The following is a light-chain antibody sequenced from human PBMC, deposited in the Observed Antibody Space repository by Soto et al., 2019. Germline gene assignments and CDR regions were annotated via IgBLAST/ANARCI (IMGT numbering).Light chain of an antibody. J-gene: IGKJ1*01. CDR1: HTISSSY. CDR3: QQYVTSSPRT. V-gene: IGKV3-20*01. Sequence: EIVLTQSPGTLSLSPGERATLSCRSSHTISSSYLAWYQQKPGQAPRLLIYGISRRATGIPDRFSGSGSGTDFTLTITRLEPEDFAVYYCQQYVTSSPRTFGQGTKVDI. CDR2: GIS.